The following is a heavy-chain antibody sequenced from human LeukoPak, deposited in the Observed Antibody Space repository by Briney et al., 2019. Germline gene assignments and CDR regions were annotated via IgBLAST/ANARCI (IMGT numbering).Heavy chain of an antibody. D-gene: IGHD6-13*01. Sequence: GGSLRLSCAASGFTFSSYAISWVRQAPGKGLEWVSAISGSGGSTYYADSVKGRFTISRDNSKNTPYLQMNSLRAEDTAVYYCASSIAAAPYYFDYWGQGTLVTVSS. J-gene: IGHJ4*02. CDR2: ISGSGGST. V-gene: IGHV3-23*01. CDR3: ASSIAAAPYYFDY. CDR1: GFTFSSYA.